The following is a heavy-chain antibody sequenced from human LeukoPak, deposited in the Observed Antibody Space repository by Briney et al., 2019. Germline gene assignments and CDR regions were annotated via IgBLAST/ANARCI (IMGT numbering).Heavy chain of an antibody. D-gene: IGHD6-25*01. CDR1: GFTFSNYA. Sequence: SGGSLRLSCAASGFTFSNYAMSWVRQAPGKGLEWVSAISANGGGTYYADSVKGRFTISRDNSKNTLYLQMNSLRAEDTAVYYCAKGSGPFDYWGQGTLVTVSS. V-gene: IGHV3-23*01. CDR3: AKGSGPFDY. CDR2: ISANGGGT. J-gene: IGHJ4*02.